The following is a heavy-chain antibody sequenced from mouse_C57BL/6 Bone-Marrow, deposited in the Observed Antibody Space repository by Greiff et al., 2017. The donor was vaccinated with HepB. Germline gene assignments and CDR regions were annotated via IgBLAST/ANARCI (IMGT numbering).Heavy chain of an antibody. Sequence: QVQLQQSGPGLVAPSQSLSITCTVSGFSLTSYGVDWVRQPPGKGLEWLGVICGGGSTNYNSALMSRLSISKDNSKSQVFLKMNSLQTDDTAMYYCAKHKGGYYDRYYAMDYWGQGTSVTVSS. D-gene: IGHD2-3*01. CDR1: GFSLTSYG. CDR2: ICGGGST. CDR3: AKHKGGYYDRYYAMDY. J-gene: IGHJ4*01. V-gene: IGHV2-9*01.